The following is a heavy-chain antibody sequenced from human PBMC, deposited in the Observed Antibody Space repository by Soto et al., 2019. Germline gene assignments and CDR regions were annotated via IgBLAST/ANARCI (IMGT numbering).Heavy chain of an antibody. V-gene: IGHV3-33*01. CDR1: GFTFSSYG. CDR3: ARDSGDYGDYAFDI. Sequence: GGSLRLSCAASGFTFSSYGMHWVRQAPGKGLEWVAVIWYDGSNKYYADSVKGRFTISRDNSKNTLYLQMNSLRDEDTAVYYCARDSGDYGDYAFDIWGQGTMVTVSS. CDR2: IWYDGSNK. D-gene: IGHD4-17*01. J-gene: IGHJ3*02.